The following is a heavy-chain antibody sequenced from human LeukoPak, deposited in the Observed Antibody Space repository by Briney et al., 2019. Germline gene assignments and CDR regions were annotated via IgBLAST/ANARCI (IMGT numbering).Heavy chain of an antibody. CDR3: TTDTWYSAGH. D-gene: IGHD2-15*01. V-gene: IGHV3-7*03. CDR2: INKDGSEK. J-gene: IGHJ4*02. CDR1: GFIFSGSW. Sequence: GGSLRLSCTASGFIFSGSWMAWVRQAPGKGLEWVAIINKDGSEKYYVDSTKGRFTISRDNAKNSLFLQMNSLRAEDAAIYYCTTDTWYSAGHWGQGTLVTVSS.